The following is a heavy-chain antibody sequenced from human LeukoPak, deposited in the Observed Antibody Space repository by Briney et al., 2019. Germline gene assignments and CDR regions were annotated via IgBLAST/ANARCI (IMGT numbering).Heavy chain of an antibody. CDR2: IKQDGSEK. CDR3: AKIRCGGDCYSTYAFDI. CDR1: GFTLSSYW. D-gene: IGHD2-21*02. J-gene: IGHJ3*02. Sequence: GGSLRLSCAASGFTLSSYWMTWVRQAPGKGLEWVANIKQDGSEKYYVDSVKGRFTISRDNAKNSLYLQMNSLRAEDTAVYYCAKIRCGGDCYSTYAFDIWGQGTMVTVSS. V-gene: IGHV3-7*03.